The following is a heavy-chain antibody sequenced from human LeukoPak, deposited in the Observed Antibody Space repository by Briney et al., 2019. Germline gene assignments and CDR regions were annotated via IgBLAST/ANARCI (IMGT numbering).Heavy chain of an antibody. D-gene: IGHD3-10*01. CDR1: GGTFSSYA. Sequence: SVKVSCKASGGTFSSYAISWVRQAPGQGLEWMGRIIPILGIANYAQKLQGRVTITADKSTSTAYMELSSLRSEDTAVYYCVRSVRGVIPAFDYWGQGTLVTVSS. CDR3: VRSVRGVIPAFDY. J-gene: IGHJ4*02. CDR2: IIPILGIA. V-gene: IGHV1-69*04.